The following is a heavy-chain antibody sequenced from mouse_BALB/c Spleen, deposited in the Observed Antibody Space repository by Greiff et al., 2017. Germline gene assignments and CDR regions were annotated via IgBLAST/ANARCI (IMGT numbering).Heavy chain of an antibody. CDR3: VREDYYGSPYAMDY. D-gene: IGHD1-1*01. V-gene: IGHV2-9-2*01. J-gene: IGHJ4*01. CDR2: IWTGGGT. CDR1: GFSFTSYD. Sequence: VQLQESGPGLVAPSQSLSITCTVSGFSFTSYDISWIRQPPGKGLEWLGVIWTGGGTNYNSAFMSRLSISKDNSKSQVFLKMNSLQTDDTAIYYCVREDYYGSPYAMDYWGQGTSVTVSS.